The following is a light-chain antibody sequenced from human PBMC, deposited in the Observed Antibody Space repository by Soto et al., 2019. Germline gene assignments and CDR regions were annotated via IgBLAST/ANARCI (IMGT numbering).Light chain of an antibody. CDR3: QQYADSPQT. J-gene: IGKJ1*01. CDR2: GAS. V-gene: IGKV3-20*01. Sequence: EIVLTQSPGTLSLSPGERATLSCRASQSVNRNYLAWYQQKPGQAPRLLIYGASTRDTDIPDRFGGSGSGTDFTLTISRLEPEDFAVYYCQQYADSPQTFGQGTKVDIK. CDR1: QSVNRNY.